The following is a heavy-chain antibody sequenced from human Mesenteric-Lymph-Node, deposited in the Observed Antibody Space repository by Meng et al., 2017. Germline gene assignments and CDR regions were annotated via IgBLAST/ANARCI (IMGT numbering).Heavy chain of an antibody. CDR1: GGSFRDYY. D-gene: IGHD3-10*01. CDR3: ARRGPSGNFSP. Sequence: QVQLQTWGGGLLKPSETLSRSCAVYGGSFRDYYWTWIRHPPGKGLEWIGEIDHRGNTKYNPSLKSRVTISLDTSKKQFSLKVSSVTAADSAVYYCARRGPSGNFSPWSQGALVTVSS. V-gene: IGHV4-34*01. CDR2: IDHRGNT. J-gene: IGHJ5*02.